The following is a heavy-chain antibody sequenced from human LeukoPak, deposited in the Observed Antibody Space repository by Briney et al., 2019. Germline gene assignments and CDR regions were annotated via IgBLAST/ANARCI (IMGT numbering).Heavy chain of an antibody. CDR1: GGSISSGSYY. D-gene: IGHD3-10*01. V-gene: IGHV4-61*02. J-gene: IGHJ6*03. CDR3: ARGGYYYGPTPFYYYYYMDV. CDR2: IYTSGST. Sequence: SQTLSLTCTVSGGSISSGSYYWSWIRQPAGKGLEWIGRIYTSGSTNYNPSLKSRVTISVDTSKNQFSLKLSSVTAADTAVYYCARGGYYYGPTPFYYYYYMDVWGKGTTVTISS.